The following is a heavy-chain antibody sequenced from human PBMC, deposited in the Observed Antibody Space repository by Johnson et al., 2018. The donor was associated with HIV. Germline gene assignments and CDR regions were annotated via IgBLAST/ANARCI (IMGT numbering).Heavy chain of an antibody. Sequence: VQLVESGGGVVQPGRSLRVSCAASGFTFSNYAMHWVRQAPGKGLVWVSRISGDGSSTTYADSVKGRFTISRDNAKNTLYLQMNSLRAEDTAVYYCARECQYYYDSSGCTYDAFDIWGQGTMVTVSS. J-gene: IGHJ3*02. CDR3: ARECQYYYDSSGCTYDAFDI. CDR2: ISGDGSST. D-gene: IGHD3-22*01. CDR1: GFTFSNYA. V-gene: IGHV3-74*01.